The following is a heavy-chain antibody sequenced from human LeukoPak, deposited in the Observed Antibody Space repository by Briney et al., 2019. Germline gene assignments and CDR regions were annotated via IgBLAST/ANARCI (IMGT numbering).Heavy chain of an antibody. D-gene: IGHD2-2*01. J-gene: IGHJ3*02. CDR3: ARGAGPLGYCSSTSCLDI. CDR2: INQDASEI. V-gene: IGHV3-7*04. Sequence: PGGSLRLSCAASGFTFSTYWMNWYRQAPGKGLEWVGNINQDASEINYVDSVRGRFTISRDNAKNSLHLQMNSLRAEDTAVYYCARGAGPLGYCSSTSCLDIWGQGTMVTVST. CDR1: GFTFSTYW.